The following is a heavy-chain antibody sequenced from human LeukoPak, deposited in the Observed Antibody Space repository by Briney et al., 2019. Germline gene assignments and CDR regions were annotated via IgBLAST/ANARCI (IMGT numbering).Heavy chain of an antibody. Sequence: GGSLRLSCAASGFTFSSYWMTWVRQAPGKGLEWLANIKEDGSMQYYLDSVRGRFTISRDNAKTSVYLQLNSLRADDTAVYYCARDVWTGVAVSDYWGQGTLVTVSS. CDR3: ARDVWTGVAVSDY. CDR1: GFTFSSYW. D-gene: IGHD6-19*01. J-gene: IGHJ4*02. CDR2: IKEDGSMQ. V-gene: IGHV3-7*01.